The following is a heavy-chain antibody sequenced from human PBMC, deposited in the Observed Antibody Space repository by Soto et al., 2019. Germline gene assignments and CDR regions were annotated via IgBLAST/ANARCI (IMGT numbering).Heavy chain of an antibody. CDR2: ISYDGSDK. CDR1: GFTFSSYA. D-gene: IGHD2-15*01. CDR3: AKDHCRGGSCYYFDY. J-gene: IGHJ4*02. Sequence: LRLSCAASGFTFSSYAMHWVRQGPGKGLQWVAVISYDGSDKYYADSVKGRFTISRDNSKNTLSLQMNSLRTEDRAVYYCAKDHCRGGSCYYFDYWGQGTLVTVSS. V-gene: IGHV3-30*18.